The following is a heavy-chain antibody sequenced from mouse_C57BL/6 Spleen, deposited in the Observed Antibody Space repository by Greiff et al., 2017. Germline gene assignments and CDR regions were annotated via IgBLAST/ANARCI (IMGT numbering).Heavy chain of an antibody. CDR2: ISYDGSN. CDR3: ARDGYAMDY. CDR1: GYSITSGYY. Sequence: VQLQQSGPGLVKPSQSLSLTCSVTGYSITSGYYWNWIRQFPGNKLEWMGYISYDGSNNYNPSLKNRSSITRDTSKNQFFLKLNSVTTEDTATYYCARDGYAMDYWGQGTSVTVSS. J-gene: IGHJ4*01. V-gene: IGHV3-6*01.